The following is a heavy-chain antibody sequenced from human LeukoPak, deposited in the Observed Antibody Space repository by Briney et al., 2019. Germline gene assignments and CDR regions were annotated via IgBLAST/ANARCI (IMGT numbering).Heavy chain of an antibody. CDR1: GFTFSSYA. CDR3: AKDTDDPQWFGEGSWFDP. CDR2: ISYDGSNK. D-gene: IGHD3-10*01. Sequence: GRSLRLSCAASGFTFSSYAMHWVRQAPGKGLEWVAVISYDGSNKYYADSVKGRFTISRDNSKNTLYLQMNSLRAEDTAVYYCAKDTDDPQWFGEGSWFDPWGQGTLVTVSS. J-gene: IGHJ5*02. V-gene: IGHV3-30-3*01.